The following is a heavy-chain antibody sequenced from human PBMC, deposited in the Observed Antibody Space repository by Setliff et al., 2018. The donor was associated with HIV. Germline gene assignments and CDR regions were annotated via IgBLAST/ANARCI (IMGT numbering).Heavy chain of an antibody. Sequence: PSETLSLTCNVSGDSIGTGTHYWAWIRQPPGKGLEWIGGLYGHSSTYYTKSLRGRVTITADTSKNQFSLRLSSVTALDTAVYYCSRLYGSGHYFAFDFWGQGALVTVS. CDR1: GDSIGTGTHY. CDR3: SRLYGSGHYFAFDF. D-gene: IGHD3-10*01. CDR2: LYGHSST. J-gene: IGHJ4*02. V-gene: IGHV4-39*01.